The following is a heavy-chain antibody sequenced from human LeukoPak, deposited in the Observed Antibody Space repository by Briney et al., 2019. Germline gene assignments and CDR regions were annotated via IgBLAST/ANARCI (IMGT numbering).Heavy chain of an antibody. J-gene: IGHJ4*02. CDR3: ARVGVTAATADY. Sequence: SVKVSCKASGGTFSSYAISWVRQAPGQGLEWMGGIIPIFGTANYAQKFQGRVTITADESTSTAYMELSSLRSEDTAVYFCARVGVTAATADYWGQGTLVTVSS. CDR1: GGTFSSYA. D-gene: IGHD6-25*01. V-gene: IGHV1-69*13. CDR2: IIPIFGTA.